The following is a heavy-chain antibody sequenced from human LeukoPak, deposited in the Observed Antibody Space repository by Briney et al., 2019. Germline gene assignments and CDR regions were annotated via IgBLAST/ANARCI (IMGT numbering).Heavy chain of an antibody. V-gene: IGHV4-34*01. D-gene: IGHD3-3*01. Sequence: SETLSLTCAVYGGSFSGYYCSWIRQPPGKGLEWIGEINHSGSTNYNPSLKSRVTISVDTSKNQLSLKLSSVTAADTAVYYCARDHKRYYDFWSGYYTGWFDPWGQGTLVTVSS. CDR3: ARDHKRYYDFWSGYYTGWFDP. J-gene: IGHJ5*02. CDR1: GGSFSGYY. CDR2: INHSGST.